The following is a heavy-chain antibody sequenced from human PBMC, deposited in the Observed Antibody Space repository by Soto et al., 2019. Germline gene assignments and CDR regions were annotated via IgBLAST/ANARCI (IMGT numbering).Heavy chain of an antibody. CDR3: VRGPSQGDFGI. Sequence: QVQLVESGGDVVQSGRSLRLSCAASGSTFSSYDIHWVRQAPGKGLQWVAHISPDGNNAYYADSVKGRFTISRDNARNQVYGQVNSLRPEDTAVYPCVRGPSQGDFGIWGQGSLVAVSS. J-gene: IGHJ3*02. V-gene: IGHV3-30-3*01. CDR1: GSTFSSYD. CDR2: ISPDGNNA. D-gene: IGHD2-21*01.